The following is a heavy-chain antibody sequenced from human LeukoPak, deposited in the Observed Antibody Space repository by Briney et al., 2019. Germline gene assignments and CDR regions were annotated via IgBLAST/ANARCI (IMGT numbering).Heavy chain of an antibody. CDR3: ARDRSKWFGELLPTDY. CDR2: ISSSSSTI. Sequence: GGSLRLSCAASGFTFSSYSMNWVRQAPGKGLEWVSYISSSSSTIYYADSVKGRLTISRDNAKNSLYLQMNSLRAEDTAVYYCARDRSKWFGELLPTDYWGQGTLVAVSS. J-gene: IGHJ4*02. D-gene: IGHD3-10*01. CDR1: GFTFSSYS. V-gene: IGHV3-48*01.